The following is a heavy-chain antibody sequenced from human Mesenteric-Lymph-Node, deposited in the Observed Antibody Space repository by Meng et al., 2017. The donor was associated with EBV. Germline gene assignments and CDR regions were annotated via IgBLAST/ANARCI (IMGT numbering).Heavy chain of an antibody. CDR2: ISHNGHT. J-gene: IGHJ4*02. V-gene: IGHV4-4*02. CDR1: GCAVTTNNY. Sequence: QVEPQESGPGMVKASGTLSLTCAVSGCAVTTNNYWSWVRQPPGKWLEWIADISHNGHTNHSPSLKIRVTISIDKSKNQFSLKVDSVTAADTAVYYCARERGAGTYQVFDFWGQGTLVTVSS. D-gene: IGHD3-10*01. CDR3: ARERGAGTYQVFDF.